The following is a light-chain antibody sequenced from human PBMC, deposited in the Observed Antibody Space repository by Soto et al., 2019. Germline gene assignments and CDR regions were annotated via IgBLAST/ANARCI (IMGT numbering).Light chain of an antibody. V-gene: IGLV2-14*01. CDR3: SSYTTSNNRA. CDR2: EVT. Sequence: QSALTPHASVSGSPGQSIAISCSGSRIDVGIYNYVSWYQQHPVKVPKLIIYEVTNRPSGVSNRFSGSKSGNTASLTISGLKAEDEADYYCSSYTTSNNRAFGTGNTV. CDR1: RIDVGIYNY. J-gene: IGLJ1*01.